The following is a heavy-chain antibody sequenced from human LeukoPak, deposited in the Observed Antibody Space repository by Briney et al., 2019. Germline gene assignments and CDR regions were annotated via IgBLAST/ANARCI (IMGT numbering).Heavy chain of an antibody. CDR1: GFTFSRYS. J-gene: IGHJ6*03. D-gene: IGHD2-2*01. CDR3: AKSPVVCCSTSCSYYYYYMDV. CDR2: ISISSSYK. Sequence: GGSLRLSCAASGFTFSRYSMNWVRQAPGKGLEWVASISISSSYKYYTDSVKGRFTISRDNAKNSLYLQMNSLRAEDTAVYYCAKSPVVCCSTSCSYYYYYMDVWGKGTTVTISS. V-gene: IGHV3-21*01.